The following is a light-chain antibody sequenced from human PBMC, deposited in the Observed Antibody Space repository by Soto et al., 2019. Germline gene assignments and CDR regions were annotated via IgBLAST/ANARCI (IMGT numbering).Light chain of an antibody. CDR1: SSDVGGYNY. V-gene: IGLV2-14*01. CDR3: SSYTRNSTYV. J-gene: IGLJ1*01. Sequence: QSVLTQPASVSGSPGQSITISCTGTSSDVGGYNYVSWYQQYPGKAPKLMIYEVSNRPSGVSNRFSDSKSGNTASLTISGLQAECEADYYCSSYTRNSTYVFGTGTKLTVL. CDR2: EVS.